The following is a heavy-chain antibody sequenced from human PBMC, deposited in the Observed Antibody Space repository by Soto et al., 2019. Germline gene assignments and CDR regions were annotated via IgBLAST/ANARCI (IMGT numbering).Heavy chain of an antibody. CDR3: VRVPGP. J-gene: IGHJ5*02. V-gene: IGHV4-59*12. D-gene: IGHD7-27*01. Sequence: PSETPSLTCSVSGGSISSGYWTWIRHPPGKGLEWIGYIYHSGSTYYNPSLKSRVTISVDRSKNQFSLKLSSVTAADTAVYYCVRVPGPWGQGTLVTVSS. CDR2: IYHSGST. CDR1: GGSISSGY.